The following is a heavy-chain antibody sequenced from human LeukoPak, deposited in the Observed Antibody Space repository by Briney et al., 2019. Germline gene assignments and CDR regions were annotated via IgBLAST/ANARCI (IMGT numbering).Heavy chain of an antibody. CDR2: INHSGST. Sequence: SETLSLTCAVYGGSFSGYYWSWIRQPPGKGLEWIGEINHSGSTNYNPSLKSRVTISVDTPKNQFSLKLSSVTAADTAVYYCARGPSDEYDSSGYYYYYGMDVWGQGTTVTVSS. V-gene: IGHV4-34*01. J-gene: IGHJ6*02. CDR1: GGSFSGYY. CDR3: ARGPSDEYDSSGYYYYYGMDV. D-gene: IGHD3-22*01.